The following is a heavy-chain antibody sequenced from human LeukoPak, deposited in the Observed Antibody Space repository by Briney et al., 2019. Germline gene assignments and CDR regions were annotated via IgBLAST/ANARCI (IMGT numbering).Heavy chain of an antibody. CDR2: IYYTGST. Sequence: SETLSLTCTVYGGSISSTGYYWGWIRQPPGKGLEWLGNIYYTGSTYYNPSLKSRVTIPVDTSRNQFSLKLSSVTAADTAVYYCARSTAMVTIFDYWGQGTLVTVSS. CDR3: ARSTAMVTIFDY. V-gene: IGHV4-39*07. J-gene: IGHJ4*02. CDR1: GGSISSTGYY. D-gene: IGHD5-18*01.